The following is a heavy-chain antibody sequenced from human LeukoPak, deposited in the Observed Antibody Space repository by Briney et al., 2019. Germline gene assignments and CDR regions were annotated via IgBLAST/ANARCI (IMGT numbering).Heavy chain of an antibody. Sequence: GGALRLSCAASGFTFSSYSMNWVRQAPGNGLEWVSSISSSSSYIYYADSVKGRFTISRDNAKNSLYLPMNSLRAEDTAVYYCARVWVGDYANLGDYWGQGTLVTVSS. CDR1: GFTFSSYS. D-gene: IGHD4-17*01. CDR2: ISSSSSYI. V-gene: IGHV3-21*01. J-gene: IGHJ4*02. CDR3: ARVWVGDYANLGDY.